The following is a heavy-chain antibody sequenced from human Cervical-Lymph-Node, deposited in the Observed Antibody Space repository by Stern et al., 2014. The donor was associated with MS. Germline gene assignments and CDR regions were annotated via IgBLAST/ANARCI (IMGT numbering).Heavy chain of an antibody. CDR1: GYSFTGYF. V-gene: IGHV1-2*02. D-gene: IGHD3-10*01. Sequence: VQLVESGAEVKKPGASVKVSCKASGYSFTGYFLHWVRQAPGQGLEWMGWINPNSGDTIYAQKFHGRVTMTRDSSSSTAYMELSSLRSDDTAVYYCARDGRSSYGSGSYYSSGYWGQGTLVTVSS. CDR2: INPNSGDT. J-gene: IGHJ4*02. CDR3: ARDGRSSYGSGSYYSSGY.